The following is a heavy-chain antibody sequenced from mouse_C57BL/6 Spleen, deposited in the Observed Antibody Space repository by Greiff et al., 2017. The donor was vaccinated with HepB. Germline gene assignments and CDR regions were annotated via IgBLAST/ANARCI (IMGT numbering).Heavy chain of an antibody. Sequence: EVMLVESGGGLVKPGGSLKLSCAASGFTFSSYAMSWVRQTPEKRLEWVATISDGGSYTYYPDNVKGRFTISRDNAKNNLYLQMSHLKSEDTAMYYCARDEDYGSSYGYWYFDVWGTGTTVTVSS. CDR2: ISDGGSYT. CDR1: GFTFSSYA. J-gene: IGHJ1*03. D-gene: IGHD1-1*01. V-gene: IGHV5-4*01. CDR3: ARDEDYGSSYGYWYFDV.